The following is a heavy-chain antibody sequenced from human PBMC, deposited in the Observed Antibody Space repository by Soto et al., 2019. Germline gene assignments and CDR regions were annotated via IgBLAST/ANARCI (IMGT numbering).Heavy chain of an antibody. D-gene: IGHD3-22*01. CDR2: IYYGGGT. J-gene: IGHJ4*02. CDR1: GGSISSYY. CDR3: ASQYYYDSSGSQTFDY. V-gene: IGHV4-59*01. Sequence: SETLSLNCTVSGGSISSYYWNWIRQPPGKGLEWIGDIYYGGGTNYNPSLKSRVTLSVDTSKNQFSLKLSSVTAADTAVYYCASQYYYDSSGSQTFDYWGQGTQVTVSS.